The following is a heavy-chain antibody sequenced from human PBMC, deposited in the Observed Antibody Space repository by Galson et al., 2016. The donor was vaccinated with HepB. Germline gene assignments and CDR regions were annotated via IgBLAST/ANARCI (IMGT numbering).Heavy chain of an antibody. CDR2: IYQNGTS. CDR1: GASMRSSEYW. CDR3: AREVHDPWAFE. J-gene: IGHJ4*02. Sequence: SETLSLTCTVSGASMRSSEYWWGWIRQPPGKGLEWIANIYQNGTSNYNPSLKSRVTIFVDTSKNQFSLNLRSVTAADTAVYYCAREVHDPWAFEWGQGYLVIVSS. D-gene: IGHD1-1*01. V-gene: IGHV4-39*02.